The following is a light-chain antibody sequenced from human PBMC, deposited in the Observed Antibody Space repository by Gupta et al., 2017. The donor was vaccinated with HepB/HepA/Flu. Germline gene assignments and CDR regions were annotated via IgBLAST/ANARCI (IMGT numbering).Light chain of an antibody. V-gene: IGKV3-20*01. CDR2: GAS. CDR1: QSVSSSY. J-gene: IGKJ1*01. Sequence: EIVLTQSPLTLSLPPRERATLSCRASQSVSSSYLAWYQQKPGQAPRLLIYGASSRATGIPDRFSGSGSGTDFTLTISRLEPEDFAVYYCQQYGSSPRTFGQGTKVEIK. CDR3: QQYGSSPRT.